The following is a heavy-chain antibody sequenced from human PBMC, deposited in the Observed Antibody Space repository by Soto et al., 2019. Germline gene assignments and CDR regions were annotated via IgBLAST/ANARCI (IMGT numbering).Heavy chain of an antibody. D-gene: IGHD3-9*01. V-gene: IGHV3-73*01. CDR2: IRGKANSYAT. J-gene: IGHJ3*02. Sequence: GGSLRLSCAASGFTFSGSAMHWVRQASGKGLEWVGRIRGKANSYATAYAASVRGRFTISRDDSKNTAYLQMNSLKNEDTAVYYCTRLPETTYNDVLTGYFDAFDIWGQGTMVTVS. CDR1: GFTFSGSA. CDR3: TRLPETTYNDVLTGYFDAFDI.